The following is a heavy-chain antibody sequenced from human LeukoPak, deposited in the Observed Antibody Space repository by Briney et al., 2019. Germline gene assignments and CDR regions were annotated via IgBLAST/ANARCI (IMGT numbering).Heavy chain of an antibody. D-gene: IGHD1-26*01. V-gene: IGHV4-61*05. CDR2: IYYSGNT. J-gene: IGHJ3*02. CDR1: GGSISSSTYY. Sequence: TSETLSLTCTVSGGSISSSTYYWNWIRQPPGKGLEWIGYIYYSGNTNYNPSLKSRVTISVDTSKNQFSLKLSSVTAADTAVYYCARGGVGAIFRAFDIWGQGTMVTVSS. CDR3: ARGGVGAIFRAFDI.